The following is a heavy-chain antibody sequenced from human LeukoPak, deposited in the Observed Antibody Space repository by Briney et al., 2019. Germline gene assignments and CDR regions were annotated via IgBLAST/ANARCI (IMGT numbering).Heavy chain of an antibody. J-gene: IGHJ4*02. V-gene: IGHV4-59*01. CDR1: GGSISSYY. CDR3: ARGYGDYYFDY. CDR2: IYYSGST. Sequence: SENLSLTCTVSGGSISSYYWSWIRQPPRKGLEWIGYIYYSGSTNYNPSLKSRVTISVDTSKNQFSLKLSSVTAADTAVYYCARGYGDYYFDYWGQGTLVTVSA. D-gene: IGHD4-17*01.